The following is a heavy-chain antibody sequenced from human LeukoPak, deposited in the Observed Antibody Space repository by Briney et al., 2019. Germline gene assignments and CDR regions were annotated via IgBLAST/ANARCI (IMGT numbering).Heavy chain of an antibody. CDR3: ARVWYDSSGYYHPFDY. J-gene: IGHJ4*02. D-gene: IGHD3-22*01. CDR2: IYYSGST. Sequence: PSETLSLTCTVSGGSISSYYWSWIRQPPGKGLESIGYIYYSGSTNYNPSLKSRVTISVDTSKNQFSLKLSSVTAADTAVYYCARVWYDSSGYYHPFDYWGQGTLVTVSS. V-gene: IGHV4-59*01. CDR1: GGSISSYY.